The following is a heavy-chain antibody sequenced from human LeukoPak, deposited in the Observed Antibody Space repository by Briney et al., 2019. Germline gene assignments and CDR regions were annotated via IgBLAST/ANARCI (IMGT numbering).Heavy chain of an antibody. V-gene: IGHV4-39*01. CDR2: IYYSGST. Sequence: SETLSLTCTVSGGFISSTSYYWGWIRQPPGKGLEWIGSIYYSGSTYYNPSLKSRVTISVDTSKNQFSLKLTSVTAADTAVYYCASHEWYYYDSSGASFDYWGQGTLVTVSS. D-gene: IGHD3-22*01. J-gene: IGHJ4*02. CDR3: ASHEWYYYDSSGASFDY. CDR1: GGFISSTSYY.